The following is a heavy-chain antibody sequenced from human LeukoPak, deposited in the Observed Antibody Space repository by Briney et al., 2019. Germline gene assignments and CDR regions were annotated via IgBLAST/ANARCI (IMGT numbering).Heavy chain of an antibody. D-gene: IGHD2-8*02. CDR3: ARDPRDTGGSYDS. CDR2: INPRNGAT. J-gene: IGHJ5*01. Sequence: ASVKVCCKASGYTFTSYYIHWVRQAPGQGPDWMGYINPRNGATNYSQKFQGRLTMTRDTSISTAYMEVSSLKSDDTAVYYCARDPRDTGGSYDSWGQGTLLTVSS. CDR1: GYTFTSYY. V-gene: IGHV1-2*02.